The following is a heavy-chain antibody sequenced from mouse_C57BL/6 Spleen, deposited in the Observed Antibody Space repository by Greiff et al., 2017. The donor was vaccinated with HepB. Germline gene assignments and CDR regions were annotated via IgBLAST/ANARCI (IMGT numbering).Heavy chain of an antibody. CDR3: ARGLGREDYYAMDY. CDR1: GYTFTSYW. Sequence: QVQLQQPGAELVMPGASVKLSCKASGYTFTSYWMHWVKQRPGQGLEWIGEIDPSDSYTNYNQKFKGKSTLTVDKSSSTAYVQLSSLTSEDSAVYYCARGLGREDYYAMDYWGQGTSVTVSS. J-gene: IGHJ4*01. V-gene: IGHV1-69*01. D-gene: IGHD4-1*01. CDR2: IDPSDSYT.